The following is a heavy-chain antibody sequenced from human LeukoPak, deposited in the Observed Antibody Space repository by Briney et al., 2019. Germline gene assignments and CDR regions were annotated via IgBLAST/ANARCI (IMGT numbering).Heavy chain of an antibody. Sequence: GSLRLSCEASGFTFNTYSMNWARQAPGKGLEWVSPIDSSGGYMFYADSVKGRFTISRDNSKNTLYPQMNSLRAEDTAVYYCAKDKLQQLVPLDYWGQGTLVTVSS. D-gene: IGHD6-13*01. CDR2: IDSSGGYM. V-gene: IGHV3-23*01. CDR3: AKDKLQQLVPLDY. CDR1: GFTFNTYS. J-gene: IGHJ4*02.